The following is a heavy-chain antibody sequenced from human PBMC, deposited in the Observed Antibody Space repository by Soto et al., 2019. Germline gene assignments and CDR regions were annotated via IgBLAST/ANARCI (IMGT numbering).Heavy chain of an antibody. CDR3: ARVCGGDCHNAFDI. CDR2: IYYSGST. J-gene: IGHJ3*02. V-gene: IGHV4-31*03. CDR1: GGSISSGGYY. D-gene: IGHD2-21*02. Sequence: QVQLQESGPGLVKPSQTLSLTCTVSGGSISSGGYYWSWIRQHPGKGLEWIGYIYYSGSTYYNPSLRSRVTISVDTSKNQFSLKLSSVTAADTAVYYCARVCGGDCHNAFDIWGQGTMVTVSS.